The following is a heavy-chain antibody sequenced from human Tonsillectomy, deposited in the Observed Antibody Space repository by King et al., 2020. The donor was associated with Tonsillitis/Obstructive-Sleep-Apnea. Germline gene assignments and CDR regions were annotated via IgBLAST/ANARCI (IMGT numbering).Heavy chain of an antibody. CDR1: GFTFSAFA. J-gene: IGHJ6*02. V-gene: IGHV3-30*04. CDR2: ISYDGNNK. CDR3: ARDLEMATADYVMDV. Sequence: QLVQSGGGVVQPGRCLRLSCAASGFTFSAFALHWVRQAPGKGLEWVAVISYDGNNKYYTDSVKGRFTISRDSSKNTLYLQMNSLRAEDTAVYYCARDLEMATADYVMDVWGQGTTVTVSS. D-gene: IGHD5-24*01.